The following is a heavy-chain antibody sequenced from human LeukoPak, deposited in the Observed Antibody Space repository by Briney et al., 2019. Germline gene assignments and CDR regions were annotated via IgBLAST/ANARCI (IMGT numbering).Heavy chain of an antibody. Sequence: PGGPLRLSCAASGFTFSDYYMSWIRQAPGKGLEWVSYISSSGSTIYHADSVKGRFTISRDNAKNSLFLQMNSLRAEDTAVYYCARGYYGSVPFDIWGQGKMVTVSS. CDR3: ARGYYGSVPFDI. V-gene: IGHV3-11*01. J-gene: IGHJ3*02. CDR2: ISSSGSTI. D-gene: IGHD3-10*01. CDR1: GFTFSDYY.